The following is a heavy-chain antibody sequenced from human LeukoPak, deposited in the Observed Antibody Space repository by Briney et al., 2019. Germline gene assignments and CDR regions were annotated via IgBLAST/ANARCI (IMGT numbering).Heavy chain of an antibody. V-gene: IGHV4-39*01. D-gene: IGHD3-16*01. CDR2: IYYSGST. J-gene: IGHJ3*02. CDR3: ASRHLRTKGAFDI. CDR1: GGSISSSRYY. Sequence: SETLSLTCTVSGGSISSSRYYWGWIRQPPGKGLEWIGSIYYSGSTYYNPSLKSRVTISVDTSKNQFSLKLSSVTAADTAVYYCASRHLRTKGAFDIWGQGTMVTVSS.